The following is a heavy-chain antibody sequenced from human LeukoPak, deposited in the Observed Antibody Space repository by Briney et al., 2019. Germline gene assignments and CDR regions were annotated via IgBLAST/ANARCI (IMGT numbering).Heavy chain of an antibody. D-gene: IGHD2-15*01. V-gene: IGHV3-21*01. J-gene: IGHJ5*02. CDR2: ISSSSSYV. CDR3: ARCKYWSGSSCFRGHWFDP. CDR1: GFTFSSYS. Sequence: GGSLRLSCAASGFTFSSYSMNWVRQAPGKGLEWVSSISSSSSYVYYADSVKGRFTISRDNAKNSLYLQMNSLRAEDTAVYYCARCKYWSGSSCFRGHWFDPWGQGTLVTVSS.